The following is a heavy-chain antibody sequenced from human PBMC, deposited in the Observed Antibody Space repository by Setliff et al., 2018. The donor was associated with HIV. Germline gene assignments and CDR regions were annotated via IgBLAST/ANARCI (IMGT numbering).Heavy chain of an antibody. CDR1: GGSFSGSY. CDR2: LNYVGVT. J-gene: IGHJ4*02. CDR3: ATTECRGADCPQMYDY. Sequence: NPSETLSLTCAVHGGSFSGSYWSWIRQPPGKGLEWIGGLNYVGVTNHNPSLKSRVTISVEASKRQWSLKLNSVTAADTAVYFCATTECRGADCPQMYDYWGQGILVTVSS. D-gene: IGHD2-21*02. V-gene: IGHV4-34*01.